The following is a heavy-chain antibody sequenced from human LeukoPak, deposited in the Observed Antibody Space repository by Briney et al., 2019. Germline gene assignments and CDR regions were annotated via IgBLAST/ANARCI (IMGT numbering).Heavy chain of an antibody. J-gene: IGHJ4*02. Sequence: GGSLRLSCAASGFTFSSYAMHWVRQAPGKGLEWVAVVSYDGSNKYYADSVKGRFTISRDNSKNTLYLQMNSLRAEDTAVYYCARYRFGSYYYDSSGPHLPDYWGQGTLVTVSS. CDR2: VSYDGSNK. D-gene: IGHD3-22*01. CDR1: GFTFSSYA. V-gene: IGHV3-30*04. CDR3: ARYRFGSYYYDSSGPHLPDY.